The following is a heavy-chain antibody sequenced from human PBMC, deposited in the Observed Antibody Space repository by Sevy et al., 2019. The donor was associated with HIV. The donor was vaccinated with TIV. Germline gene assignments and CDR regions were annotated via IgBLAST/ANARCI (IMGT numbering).Heavy chain of an antibody. CDR2: ISGSGGST. D-gene: IGHD3-10*01. J-gene: IGHJ4*02. CDR3: AKDPGRTMVRGAYCFDY. Sequence: GGSLRLSCAASGFTFSSYAMSWVRQAPGKGLEWVSAISGSGGSTYYADSVKGRFTISRDNSKNTLYLQMNSLRAEDTAVYYCAKDPGRTMVRGAYCFDYWGQGTLVTVSS. V-gene: IGHV3-23*01. CDR1: GFTFSSYA.